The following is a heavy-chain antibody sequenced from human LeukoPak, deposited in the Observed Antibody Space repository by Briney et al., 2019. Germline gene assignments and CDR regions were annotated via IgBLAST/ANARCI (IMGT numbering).Heavy chain of an antibody. D-gene: IGHD6-19*01. CDR2: INPINGGT. J-gene: IGHJ6*03. V-gene: IGHV1-2*02. CDR3: ARDPQTSSGWCDYYYMDV. CDR1: GYIFVDSY. Sequence: ASVKVSCKASGYIFVDSYIHWVRQAPGQGLEWMGWINPINGGTNYAQKFQGRVTMTRDTSIITAYLELSRLRSDDTAIYYCARDPQTSSGWCDYYYMDVWGKGTTFTVSS.